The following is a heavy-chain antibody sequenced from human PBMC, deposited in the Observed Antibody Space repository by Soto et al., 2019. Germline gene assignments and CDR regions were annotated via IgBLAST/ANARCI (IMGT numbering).Heavy chain of an antibody. D-gene: IGHD6-6*01. V-gene: IGHV4-34*01. Sequence: SETLSLTCAVYGGSFSGYYWSWIRQPPGKGLEWIGEINHSGSTNYNPSLKSRVTISVDTSKNQFSLKLSSVTAADTAVYYCARRARHWFYPWGKGTLVTVSS. CDR2: INHSGST. CDR3: ARRARHWFYP. CDR1: GGSFSGYY. J-gene: IGHJ5*02.